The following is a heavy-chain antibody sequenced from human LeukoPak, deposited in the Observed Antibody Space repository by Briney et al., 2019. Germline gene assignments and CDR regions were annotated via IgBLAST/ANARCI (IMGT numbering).Heavy chain of an antibody. CDR3: GRDRHWNQGNSDY. V-gene: IGHV1-2*02. Sequence: GASVKVSSKAFGYTITGYYIPWVRQAPGQGLEWMGWINPNNGGTNSAQKFQGRVTMSRDTSIGTAYMELNRLTYDDTAVYYCGRDRHWNQGNSDYWGQGTLVTVSS. CDR1: GYTITGYY. J-gene: IGHJ4*02. CDR2: INPNNGGT. D-gene: IGHD1-1*01.